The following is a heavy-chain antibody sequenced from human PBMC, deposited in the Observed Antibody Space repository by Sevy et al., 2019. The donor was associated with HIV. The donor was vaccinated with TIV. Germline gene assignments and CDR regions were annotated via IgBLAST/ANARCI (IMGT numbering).Heavy chain of an antibody. J-gene: IGHJ6*01. D-gene: IGHD3-3*01. CDR1: GGSISPYY. CDR3: ARQGGVVEYGMDI. CDR2: FYYTGST. V-gene: IGHV4-59*01. Sequence: SETLSLTCTVSGGSISPYYWSWIRQPPGKGLEWVGYFYYTGSTNYNPSLEGRATISVDASKNQFFLKLTSVTAADTAVYYCARQGGVVEYGMDIWGQGTTVTVSS.